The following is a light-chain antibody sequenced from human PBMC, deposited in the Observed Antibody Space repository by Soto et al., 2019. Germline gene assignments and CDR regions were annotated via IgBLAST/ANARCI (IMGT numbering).Light chain of an antibody. CDR2: ETS. CDR1: QSVGSY. V-gene: IGKV3-11*01. Sequence: EIVLTQSPATPSLSPGERATLSCRASQSVGSYLTWYQQKPGQAPRLLIYETSKRATGIPARFSGSGSGTDFTLTISSLEHEDFAVYYCQQRSSWPRTFGQGTKVDIK. J-gene: IGKJ1*01. CDR3: QQRSSWPRT.